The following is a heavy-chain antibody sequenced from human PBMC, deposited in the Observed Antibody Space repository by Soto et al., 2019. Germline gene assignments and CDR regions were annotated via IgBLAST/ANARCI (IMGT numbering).Heavy chain of an antibody. V-gene: IGHV3-23*01. CDR2: ISGSGGST. Sequence: PVVPLRLSCGASGVTISSYAMSRVRQAPGKGLEWVSAISGSGGSTYYADSVKGRFTISRDNSKNTLYLQMNSLRAEDRAVYYYSKDLEYSSYYYYYYMDVWGEGTTVTVSS. CDR1: GVTISSYA. J-gene: IGHJ6*03. D-gene: IGHD6-6*01. CDR3: SKDLEYSSYYYYYYMDV.